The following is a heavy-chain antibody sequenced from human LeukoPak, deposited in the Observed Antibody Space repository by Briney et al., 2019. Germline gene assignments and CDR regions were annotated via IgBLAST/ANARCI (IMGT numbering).Heavy chain of an antibody. Sequence: GESLKISCKGSGYSFINYWIGWVRQMPGKGLEWMGIIYPGDSDPRYSPSFQGQVTISADKSISTAYLQWSSLKASDTAMYYCASQITIFGAGDYWGQGTLVTVSS. J-gene: IGHJ4*02. D-gene: IGHD3-3*01. V-gene: IGHV5-51*01. CDR1: GYSFINYW. CDR3: ASQITIFGAGDY. CDR2: IYPGDSDP.